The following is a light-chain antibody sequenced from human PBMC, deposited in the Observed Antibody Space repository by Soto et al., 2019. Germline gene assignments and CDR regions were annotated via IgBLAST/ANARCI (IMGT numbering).Light chain of an antibody. Sequence: ETVLTQSPGTLSLSTGERATLSCRASQSVSNTYLAWYQQKPGQAPRLLIYGASDRATGIPDRFSGSGSGTDFTLTISRLEPEDFAVYYCHQYATSPITFGQGTRLEIK. J-gene: IGKJ5*01. CDR1: QSVSNTY. V-gene: IGKV3-20*01. CDR2: GAS. CDR3: HQYATSPIT.